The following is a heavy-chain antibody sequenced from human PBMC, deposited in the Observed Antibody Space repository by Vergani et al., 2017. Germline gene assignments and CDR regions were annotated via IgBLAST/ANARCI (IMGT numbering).Heavy chain of an antibody. D-gene: IGHD2-2*02. Sequence: VQLVQSGAEVKKPGASVKVSCKASGYTFSSYAMSWVRQAPGKGLEWVSAISGSGGSTYYADSVKGRFTISRDNSKNTLYLQMNSLRAEDTAVYYCAKDETDIVVVPAAIREYFFDYWGQGTLVTVSS. CDR3: AKDETDIVVVPAAIREYFFDY. J-gene: IGHJ4*02. CDR1: GYTFSSYA. V-gene: IGHV3-23*04. CDR2: ISGSGGST.